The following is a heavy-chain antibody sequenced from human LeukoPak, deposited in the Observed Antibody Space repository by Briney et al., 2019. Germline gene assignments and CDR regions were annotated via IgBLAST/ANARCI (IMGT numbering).Heavy chain of an antibody. CDR2: LYWNDDK. J-gene: IGHJ3*02. CDR3: AHHRSWYVQAGFDI. D-gene: IGHD6-13*01. V-gene: IGHV2-5*01. Sequence: ESGPTVVKPTQTLTLTCTFSGFSLSTSGVGVGWIRQPPGKALEWLALLYWNDDKSYRLPLKSRLTIITDTSKNQVVLTITNIDPVETPTYNCAHHRSWYVQAGFDIWGQGTMVTVSS. CDR1: GFSLSTSGVG.